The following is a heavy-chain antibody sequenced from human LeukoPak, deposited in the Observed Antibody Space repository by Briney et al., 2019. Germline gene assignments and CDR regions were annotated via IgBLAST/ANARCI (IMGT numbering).Heavy chain of an antibody. D-gene: IGHD2-2*01. CDR3: ARARRYCSSTSCCSDFHY. Sequence: ASVKVSCKASGYTFTSYDINWVRQATGQGLEWMGWMNPNSGNTGYAQKFQGRVTITKNTSISTAYMELSSLRSEDTAVYYCARARRYCSSTSCCSDFHYWGQGTLVTVSS. CDR1: GYTFTSYD. CDR2: MNPNSGNT. J-gene: IGHJ4*02. V-gene: IGHV1-8*03.